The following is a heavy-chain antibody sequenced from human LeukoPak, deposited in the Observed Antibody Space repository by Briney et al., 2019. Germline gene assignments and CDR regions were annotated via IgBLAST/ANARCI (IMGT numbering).Heavy chain of an antibody. Sequence: SETLSLTCAVYGGSFSGYYWSWIRQPPGKGLEWIGEINHSGSTNYNPSLKSRVTISVDTSKNQFSLKLSSVTAADTAVYYCAHLSGARPSYYYYYYMDVWGKPTTVTDSS. J-gene: IGHJ6*03. CDR1: GGSFSGYY. CDR3: AHLSGARPSYYYYYYMDV. D-gene: IGHD6-6*01. V-gene: IGHV4-34*01. CDR2: INHSGST.